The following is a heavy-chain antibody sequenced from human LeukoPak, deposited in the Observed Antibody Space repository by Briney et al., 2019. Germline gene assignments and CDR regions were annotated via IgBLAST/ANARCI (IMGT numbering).Heavy chain of an antibody. CDR3: ARVYSSGWYPTYYYYGMDV. Sequence: GGSLRLSCAASGFTFSSYWMSWVRQAPGKGLEWVANIKQDGSEKYYVDSVKGRFTISRDNAKNSLYLQMNSLRAEDTAVYYCARVYSSGWYPTYYYYGMDVWGQGTTVTVSS. CDR1: GFTFSSYW. V-gene: IGHV3-7*01. D-gene: IGHD6-19*01. CDR2: IKQDGSEK. J-gene: IGHJ6*02.